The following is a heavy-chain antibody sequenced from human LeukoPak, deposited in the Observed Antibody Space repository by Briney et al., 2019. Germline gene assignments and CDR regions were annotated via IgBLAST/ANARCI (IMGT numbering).Heavy chain of an antibody. CDR2: IYYSVSSEST. V-gene: IGHV4-39*01. CDR1: GTSISSTPCY. D-gene: IGHD3-10*01. CDR3: ARHTRVGFGDR. J-gene: IGHJ5*02. Sequence: SETLSLTCTVSGTSISSTPCYWGWIRQPPGKGMEWIATIYYSVSSESTSYNPSLKSRVTMSVDTSKNQLSLKSISVTAADTAVYYCARHTRVGFGDRWGQGTLVTVSS.